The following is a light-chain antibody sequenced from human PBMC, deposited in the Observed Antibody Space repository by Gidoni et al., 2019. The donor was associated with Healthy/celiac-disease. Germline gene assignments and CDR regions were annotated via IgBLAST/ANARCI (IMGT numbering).Light chain of an antibody. CDR3: QQYNNWPLT. Sequence: DIVMTQSPATLSVSPGERATLSCRASQSVSSNLAWYQQKPGQAPRLLIYGASTRATGIPARFSGSGSGTEFTLTISRLQSEDFAVYYCQQYNNWPLTFGQGTKVEIK. CDR1: QSVSSN. J-gene: IGKJ1*01. V-gene: IGKV3-15*01. CDR2: GAS.